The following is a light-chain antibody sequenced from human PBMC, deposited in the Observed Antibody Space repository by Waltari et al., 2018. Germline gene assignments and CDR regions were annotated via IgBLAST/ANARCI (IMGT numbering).Light chain of an antibody. CDR1: HSVSNY. J-gene: IGKJ1*01. CDR2: GAS. Sequence: VLPQSPGTLSVSPAARATRSCRASHSVSNYLVWYQQKPGQAPRLLIYGASSRATGIPDRFSGSGSGTDFSLTISRLEPEDFAVYYCQQYVSLPATFGQGTKVEIK. CDR3: QQYVSLPAT. V-gene: IGKV3-20*01.